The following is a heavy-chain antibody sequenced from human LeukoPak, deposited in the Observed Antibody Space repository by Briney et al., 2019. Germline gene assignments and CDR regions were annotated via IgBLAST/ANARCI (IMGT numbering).Heavy chain of an antibody. Sequence: PGGSLRLSCPASGFTFSSYWMSWVRQAPGKGLEWVANIKQDGSEKYYVDSVKGRFTISRDNAKNSLYLQMNSLRAEDTAVYYCARSVGATPPYFDYWGQGTLVTVSS. CDR2: IKQDGSEK. V-gene: IGHV3-7*01. CDR1: GFTFSSYW. J-gene: IGHJ4*02. D-gene: IGHD1-26*01. CDR3: ARSVGATPPYFDY.